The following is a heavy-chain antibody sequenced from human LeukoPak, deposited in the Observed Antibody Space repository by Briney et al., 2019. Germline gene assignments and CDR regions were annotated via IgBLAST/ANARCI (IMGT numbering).Heavy chain of an antibody. CDR1: GYSISSGYY. CDR3: ARDSSSGWYVGAFDI. CDR2: IYYSGST. Sequence: ASETLSLTCTVSGYSISSGYYWGWIRQPPGKGLEWIGSIYYSGSTYYNPSLKSRVTISVDTSKNQFSLKLSSVTAADTAVYYCARDSSSGWYVGAFDIWGQGTMVTVSS. D-gene: IGHD6-19*01. V-gene: IGHV4-38-2*02. J-gene: IGHJ3*02.